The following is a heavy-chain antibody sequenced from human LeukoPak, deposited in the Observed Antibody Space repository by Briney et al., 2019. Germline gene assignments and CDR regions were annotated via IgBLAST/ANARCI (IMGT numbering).Heavy chain of an antibody. Sequence: ASVKVSCKASGYTFTSYGISWVRQAPGQGLEWMGWISACNGNTNYAQKLQGRVTMTTDTSTSTAYMELRSLRSDDTAVYYCARVLHKTYGDHTHDYWGQGTLVTVSS. CDR3: ARVLHKTYGDHTHDY. CDR1: GYTFTSYG. CDR2: ISACNGNT. D-gene: IGHD4-17*01. V-gene: IGHV1-18*01. J-gene: IGHJ4*02.